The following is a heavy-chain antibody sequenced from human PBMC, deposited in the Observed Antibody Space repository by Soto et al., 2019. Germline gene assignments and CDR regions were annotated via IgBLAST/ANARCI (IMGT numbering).Heavy chain of an antibody. Sequence: PGGSLRLSCAASGFTFSSYSMNWVRQAPGKGLEWVGRIKSKTDGGTTDYAAPVKGRFTISRDDSKNTLYLQMNSLKTEDTAVYYCTTDSSLDYLYGMDVWGQGTTVTVSS. CDR1: GFTFSSYS. CDR3: TTDSSLDYLYGMDV. V-gene: IGHV3-15*07. CDR2: IKSKTDGGTT. J-gene: IGHJ6*02. D-gene: IGHD6-6*01.